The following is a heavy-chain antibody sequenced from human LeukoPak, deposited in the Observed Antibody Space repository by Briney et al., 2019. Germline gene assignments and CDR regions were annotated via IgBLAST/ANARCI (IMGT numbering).Heavy chain of an antibody. Sequence: PGGSLRLSCAAPGFPFNSYAMNWVRQAPGKGLEWVAVISGSGGRTDYAESVKGRFTISRDNSKNTLYLQMNSLRAEDTAIYYCAKGMGVRSPLGPWGQGTLATVSS. J-gene: IGHJ5*02. D-gene: IGHD4-17*01. CDR1: GFPFNSYA. CDR2: ISGSGGRT. CDR3: AKGMGVRSPLGP. V-gene: IGHV3-23*01.